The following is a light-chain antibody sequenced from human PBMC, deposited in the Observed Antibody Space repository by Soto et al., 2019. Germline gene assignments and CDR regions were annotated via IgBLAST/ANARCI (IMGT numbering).Light chain of an antibody. Sequence: QTALTQPASVYGSPGQSITISCTGTSSDVGGYDYVSWYQQHPGKAPKLMIYGVNNRPSGVSNRFSGSKSGNTASLTISGLQFEDEADYYCTSYTSTAAYVIGTGTKLTVL. CDR2: GVN. J-gene: IGLJ1*01. V-gene: IGLV2-14*03. CDR3: TSYTSTAAYV. CDR1: SSDVGGYDY.